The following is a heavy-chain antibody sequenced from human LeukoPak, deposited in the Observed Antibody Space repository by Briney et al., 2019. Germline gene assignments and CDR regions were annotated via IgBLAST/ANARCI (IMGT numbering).Heavy chain of an antibody. Sequence: GASVKVSCKASGYTFTGYYMHWVRQAPGQGLEWMGWINPNSGGTNYARKFQGRVTMTRDTSISTAYMELSRLRSDDTAVYYCARLRGYDSSGFDPWGQGTLVTVSS. V-gene: IGHV1-2*02. CDR3: ARLRGYDSSGFDP. CDR1: GYTFTGYY. D-gene: IGHD3-22*01. J-gene: IGHJ5*02. CDR2: INPNSGGT.